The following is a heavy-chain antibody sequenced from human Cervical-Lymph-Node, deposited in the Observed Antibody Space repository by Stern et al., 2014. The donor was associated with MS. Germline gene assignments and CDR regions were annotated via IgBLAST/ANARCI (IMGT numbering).Heavy chain of an antibody. V-gene: IGHV3-7*01. Sequence: EVQLVESGGGLVQPGGSLRVSCAASGFTFSSYWMTWVRQAPGQGLEWVANIKHDGGEKYYVDSVKGRFTISRDNAKNSLSLQMNSLRAEDTAMYYCARVMGAAAGTVGTDYWGQGTLVTVSS. J-gene: IGHJ4*02. CDR2: IKHDGGEK. CDR1: GFTFSSYW. CDR3: ARVMGAAAGTVGTDY. D-gene: IGHD6-13*01.